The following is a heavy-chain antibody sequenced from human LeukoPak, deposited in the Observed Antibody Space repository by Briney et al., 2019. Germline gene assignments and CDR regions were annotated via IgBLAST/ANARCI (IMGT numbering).Heavy chain of an antibody. CDR1: GFTFSSYA. CDR2: ISYDGSNK. CDR3: ARGRGRSFDY. Sequence: GALRLSCAASGFTFSSYAMHWVRQAPGKGLEWVAVISYDGSNKYYADSVKGRFTISRDNSKNTLYLQTNSLRAEDTAVYYCARGRGRSFDYWGQGTLVTVSS. J-gene: IGHJ4*02. V-gene: IGHV3-30-3*01.